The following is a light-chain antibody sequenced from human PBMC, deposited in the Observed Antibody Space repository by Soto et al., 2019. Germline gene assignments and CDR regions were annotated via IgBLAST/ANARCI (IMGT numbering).Light chain of an antibody. V-gene: IGLV2-18*02. CDR2: DVS. Sequence: QSVLTQPPSGSGSPGHSVAISCTGTNRDVGSYNRVSWYQQPPGSAPKLMIYDVSKRPSGVPDRFSGSKSGNAASLTISGLQAEDEADYYCSSYTSSNTYVFGTGTKVTVL. CDR3: SSYTSSNTYV. CDR1: NRDVGSYNR. J-gene: IGLJ1*01.